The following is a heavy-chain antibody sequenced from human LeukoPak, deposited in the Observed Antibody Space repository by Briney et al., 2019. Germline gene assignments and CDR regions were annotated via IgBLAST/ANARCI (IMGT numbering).Heavy chain of an antibody. J-gene: IGHJ6*02. Sequence: ASVKVSCKASGYTFTGYYMHWVRQAPGQGLEWMGWINPNSGGTNYAQKFQGRVTMTRDTSISTAYMELGRLRSDDTAVYYCARDLIRRVVPAAMKYYYYGMDVWGQGTTVTVSS. CDR1: GYTFTGYY. CDR2: INPNSGGT. CDR3: ARDLIRRVVPAAMKYYYYGMDV. D-gene: IGHD2-2*01. V-gene: IGHV1-2*02.